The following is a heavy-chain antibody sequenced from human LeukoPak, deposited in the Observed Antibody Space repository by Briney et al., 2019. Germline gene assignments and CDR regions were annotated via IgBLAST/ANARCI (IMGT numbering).Heavy chain of an antibody. D-gene: IGHD6-6*01. CDR3: ARRSKQLVHFYNWFDP. J-gene: IGHJ5*02. V-gene: IGHV4-34*01. CDR2: INHSGST. CDR1: GGSFSGYY. Sequence: SETLSLTCAVYGGSFSGYYWSWIRQPPGKGLEWIGEINHSGSTNYSPSLKSRVTISVDTSKNQFSLKLSSVTAADTAVYYCARRSKQLVHFYNWFDPWGQGTLVTVSS.